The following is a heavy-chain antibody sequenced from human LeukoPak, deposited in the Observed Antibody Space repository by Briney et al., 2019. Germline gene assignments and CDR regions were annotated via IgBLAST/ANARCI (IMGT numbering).Heavy chain of an antibody. Sequence: GGSLRLSCAASGFTFSSYWMSWVRQAPGKGLEGVANLKQDGSEKYYVDSVKGRFTISRDNAKNSLYLQMNSLRAEDTAVYYCARIVGYDSSGYWYYYYYYMDVWGKGTTVTVSS. CDR2: LKQDGSEK. D-gene: IGHD3-22*01. CDR3: ARIVGYDSSGYWYYYYYYMDV. CDR1: GFTFSSYW. V-gene: IGHV3-7*01. J-gene: IGHJ6*03.